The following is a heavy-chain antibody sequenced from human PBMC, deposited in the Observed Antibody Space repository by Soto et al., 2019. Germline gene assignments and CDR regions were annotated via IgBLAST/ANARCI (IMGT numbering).Heavy chain of an antibody. CDR2: ISGSGGST. D-gene: IGHD3-9*01. J-gene: IGHJ4*02. CDR3: AKDAVPNYDILTGYQN. CDR1: GFTFSSYA. V-gene: IGHV3-23*01. Sequence: GGSLRLSCAASGFTFSSYAMSWVRQAPGKGLEWVSAISGSGGSTYYADSVKGRFTISRDNSKNTLYLQMNSLRAEDTAVYYCAKDAVPNYDILTGYQNWGQGTLVTVSS.